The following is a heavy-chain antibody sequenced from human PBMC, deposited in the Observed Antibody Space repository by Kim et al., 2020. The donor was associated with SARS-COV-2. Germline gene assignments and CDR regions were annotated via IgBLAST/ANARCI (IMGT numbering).Heavy chain of an antibody. J-gene: IGHJ6*02. Sequence: GGSLRLSCAASGFTFSNAWMSWVRQAPGKGLEWVGRIKSKTDGGTTDYAAPVKGRFTISRDDSKNTLYLQMNSLKTEDTAVYYCTTSLATDYYYYGMDVWGQGTTVTVSS. CDR1: GFTFSNAW. CDR2: IKSKTDGGTT. D-gene: IGHD5-12*01. V-gene: IGHV3-15*01. CDR3: TTSLATDYYYYGMDV.